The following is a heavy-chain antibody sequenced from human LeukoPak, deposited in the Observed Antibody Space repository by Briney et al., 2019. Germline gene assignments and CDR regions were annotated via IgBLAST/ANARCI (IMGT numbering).Heavy chain of an antibody. V-gene: IGHV3-23*01. CDR2: ISDSGGFT. CDR3: ATRPCTNCHFDY. CDR1: RFTFSNSA. D-gene: IGHD2-2*01. Sequence: GGSLRLSCAASRFTFSNSALSWVRQAPGKGLEWVSVISDSGGFTYYADSVQGRFTISRDNSKNTLSLQMNSLRAEDTAVYYCATRPCTNCHFDYWGDGTPVTVSS. J-gene: IGHJ4*03.